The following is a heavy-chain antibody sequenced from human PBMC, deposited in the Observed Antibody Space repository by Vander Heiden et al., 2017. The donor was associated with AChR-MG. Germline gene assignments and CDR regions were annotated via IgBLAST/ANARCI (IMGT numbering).Heavy chain of an antibody. J-gene: IGHJ4*02. CDR1: GYSSPRYW. CDR2: IDPSDSYT. Sequence: EVPLVQSGAEVKKPGESLRSSCKGSGYSSPRYWISWVRQMPGKGLEWMGRIDPSDSYTNYSPSFQGHVTISADKSISNAYLQWSSLKASDTAMYYCARGSTRYYYDSSGYLDYWGQGTLVTVSS. V-gene: IGHV5-10-1*03. CDR3: ARGSTRYYYDSSGYLDY. D-gene: IGHD3-22*01.